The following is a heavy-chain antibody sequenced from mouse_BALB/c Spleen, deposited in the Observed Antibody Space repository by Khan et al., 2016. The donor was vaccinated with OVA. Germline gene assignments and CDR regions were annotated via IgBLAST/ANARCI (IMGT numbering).Heavy chain of an antibody. Sequence: QVQLQQSGAELARPGASVKMSCKASGYTFTAYTMHWVKQRPGQGLEWIGYINPSSGYTDYNQNFSDKATLTADKSSTTAYMQLSSLTSEDSAIYFCAKNYRYSFDYWGKGTILTVSS. V-gene: IGHV1-4*01. J-gene: IGHJ2*01. D-gene: IGHD2-12*01. CDR3: AKNYRYSFDY. CDR1: GYTFTAYT. CDR2: INPSSGYT.